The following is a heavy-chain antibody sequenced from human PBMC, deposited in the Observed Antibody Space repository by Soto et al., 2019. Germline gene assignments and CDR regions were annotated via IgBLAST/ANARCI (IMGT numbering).Heavy chain of an antibody. D-gene: IGHD6-13*01. CDR1: GFTFSNAW. J-gene: IGHJ6*02. CDR3: TTDLAAAGYYYYGMDV. CDR2: IKSKTDGGTT. Sequence: GGSLRLSCAASGFTFSNAWMNWVRQAPGKGLEWVGRIKSKTDGGTTDYAAPVKGRFTISRDDSKNTLYLQMNSLKTEDTAVYYCTTDLAAAGYYYYGMDVWGQGTTVTVSS. V-gene: IGHV3-15*07.